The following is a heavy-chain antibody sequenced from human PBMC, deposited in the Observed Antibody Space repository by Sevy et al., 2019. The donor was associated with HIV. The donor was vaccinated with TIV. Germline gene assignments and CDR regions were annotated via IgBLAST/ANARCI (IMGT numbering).Heavy chain of an antibody. CDR3: VRVKSFGVVTLYYYNGMDV. J-gene: IGHJ6*02. CDR1: GYTFTSYN. Sequence: ASVKVSCKASGYTFTSYNINWVRQATGQGLEWMGWMNPNSGNTGYAQKFQGRVTMTRNTSISTAYMELSSLRSEDTAVYYCVRVKSFGVVTLYYYNGMDVWGQGTTVTVSS. V-gene: IGHV1-8*01. D-gene: IGHD3-3*01. CDR2: MNPNSGNT.